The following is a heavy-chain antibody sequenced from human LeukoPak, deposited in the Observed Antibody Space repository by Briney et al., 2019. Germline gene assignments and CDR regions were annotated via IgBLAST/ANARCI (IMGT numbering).Heavy chain of an antibody. J-gene: IGHJ6*02. D-gene: IGHD3-22*01. CDR3: ARSFDSRGYYYYGMDV. CDR2: INHSGST. V-gene: IGHV4-34*01. CDR1: GFTFSNAW. Sequence: GSLRLSCAASGFTFSNAWMSWVRQAPGKGLEWVGEINHSGSTNYNASLKSQVTISLDTPKNQFSLKLSSVTAADTAVYYCARSFDSRGYYYYGMDVWGQGTTVTVSS.